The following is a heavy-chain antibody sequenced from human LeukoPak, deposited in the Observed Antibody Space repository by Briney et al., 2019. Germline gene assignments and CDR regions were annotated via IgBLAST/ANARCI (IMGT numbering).Heavy chain of an antibody. Sequence: SETLSLTCSVSGASISDHYWSWIRQPPGKGLEWIGYAHYNGGTNYNSSLRSRLTISVDTSKNQFSLHLTSVTAADTAVYYCARSLGGSSMVRGPVWDYWGQGTLVTVSS. J-gene: IGHJ4*02. D-gene: IGHD3-10*01. CDR3: ARSLGGSSMVRGPVWDY. CDR1: GASISDHY. CDR2: AHYNGGT. V-gene: IGHV4-59*11.